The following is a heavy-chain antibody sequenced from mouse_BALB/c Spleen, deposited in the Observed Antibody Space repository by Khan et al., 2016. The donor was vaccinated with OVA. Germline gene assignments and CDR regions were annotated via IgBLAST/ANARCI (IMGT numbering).Heavy chain of an antibody. CDR2: ISYSGST. J-gene: IGHJ3*01. CDR3: ERYDYDYDGAFAY. Sequence: VQLKQSGPSLVKPSQTLSLTCSVTGDSITSGYWNWIRKFPGNKLEYMGYISYSGSTYYNPSLKSRISITRDTSKNQYYLQLNSLTTEDTATYYCERYDYDYDGAFAYWGQGTLVTVSA. D-gene: IGHD2-4*01. CDR1: GDSITSGY. V-gene: IGHV3-8*02.